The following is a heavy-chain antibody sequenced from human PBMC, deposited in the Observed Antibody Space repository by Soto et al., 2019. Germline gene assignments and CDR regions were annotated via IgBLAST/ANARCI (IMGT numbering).Heavy chain of an antibody. CDR2: LWFDGSNK. CDR3: ARDRGYRGFAYPRFYYGMDV. CDR1: GFTFSSYG. V-gene: IGHV3-33*01. D-gene: IGHD5-12*01. J-gene: IGHJ6*02. Sequence: QVQLVESGGGVVQPGRSLRLSCAASGFTFSSYGMHWVRQAPGKGLEWVAALWFDGSNKYYADSVKGRFTISRDNSKNTLSLQMRSLRAEVTAVYYCARDRGYRGFAYPRFYYGMDVWGRGTTVTVSS.